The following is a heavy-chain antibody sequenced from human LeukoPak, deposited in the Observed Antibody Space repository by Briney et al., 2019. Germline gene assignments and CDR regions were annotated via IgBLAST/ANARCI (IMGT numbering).Heavy chain of an antibody. Sequence: GGSLRLSCAASGFTFRNAWMSWVRQAPGKGLELVARIKNKPDGGTSDYTAPVKGRFTISRDDSKSTLYLQMNSLKTEDTAVYYCTVVNYGSGSYPLGSWGQGTLVTVSS. CDR3: TVVNYGSGSYPLGS. J-gene: IGHJ5*02. CDR2: IKNKPDGGTS. D-gene: IGHD3-10*01. CDR1: GFTFRNAW. V-gene: IGHV3-15*01.